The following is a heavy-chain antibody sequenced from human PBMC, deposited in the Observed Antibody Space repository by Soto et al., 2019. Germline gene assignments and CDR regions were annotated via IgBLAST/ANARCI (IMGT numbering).Heavy chain of an antibody. CDR2: VNTDGATT. Sequence: HPGGSLRLSCAASGFTFTSHWIHWVRQAPGKGLVWVSRVNTDGATTNYADSVTGRFTISRDNSKNTLYLQMNSLRAEDTAVYYCAKVKAAFGSDSHCDYWGQGTLVTVSS. J-gene: IGHJ4*02. CDR1: GFTFTSHW. D-gene: IGHD2-15*01. V-gene: IGHV3-74*01. CDR3: AKVKAAFGSDSHCDY.